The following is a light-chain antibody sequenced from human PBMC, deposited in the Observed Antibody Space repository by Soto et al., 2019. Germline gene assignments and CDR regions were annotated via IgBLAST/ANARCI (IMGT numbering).Light chain of an antibody. CDR2: WAS. CDR3: QQYYETPPYT. V-gene: IGKV4-1*01. Sequence: DIVMTQSPDSLAVSLGERATINCKSSQSIFYSSNNKNYLAWYQQKPGHPPKLLIYWASTRESGVPDRFSGSGFGTDFTLTISSLQAEDVAVYYCQQYYETPPYTFGQGTKLEIK. J-gene: IGKJ2*01. CDR1: QSIFYSSNNKNY.